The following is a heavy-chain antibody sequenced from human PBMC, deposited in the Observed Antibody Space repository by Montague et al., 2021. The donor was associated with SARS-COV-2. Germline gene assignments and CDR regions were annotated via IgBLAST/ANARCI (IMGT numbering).Heavy chain of an antibody. CDR3: ARPGSTSGWFYFDD. CDR1: GESIGSDRYY. Sequence: SETLSLTCTVSGESIGSDRYYWGWIRQPPGKGLEWIASINYSGDTYYIPSLKSRVTISIDTSRHQFSLKVNSVTAADTAVYYCARPGSTSGWFYFDDWGHGTLATVSS. D-gene: IGHD6-19*01. J-gene: IGHJ4*01. V-gene: IGHV4-39*01. CDR2: INYSGDT.